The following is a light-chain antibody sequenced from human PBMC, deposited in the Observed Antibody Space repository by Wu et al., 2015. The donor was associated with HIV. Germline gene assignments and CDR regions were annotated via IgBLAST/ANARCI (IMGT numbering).Light chain of an antibody. CDR2: GAS. J-gene: IGKJ3*01. CDR1: QSISSN. Sequence: EIVMTQSPATLSVSPGERATLSCRASQSISSNLAWYQQKPGQAPRLLIYGASTRATGIPARFSGSGSGTEFTLTISSMQSEDFAVYYCQQYNNWVTFGLGPSGYQT. CDR3: QQYNNWVT. V-gene: IGKV3-15*01.